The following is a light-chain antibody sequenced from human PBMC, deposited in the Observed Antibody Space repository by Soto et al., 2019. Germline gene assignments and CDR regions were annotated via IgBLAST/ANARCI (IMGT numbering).Light chain of an antibody. CDR1: QSIFNY. V-gene: IGKV1-33*01. Sequence: DVQLTQSPSTLSASVGDRVAITCQATQSIFNYLNWFQQRLGKAPQLLISDASHLEPGVPSRFSGQRSGTDFTLIISDLQPEDFATYYCQQYEDLPLTFGGGTRVEV. CDR2: DAS. CDR3: QQYEDLPLT. J-gene: IGKJ4*01.